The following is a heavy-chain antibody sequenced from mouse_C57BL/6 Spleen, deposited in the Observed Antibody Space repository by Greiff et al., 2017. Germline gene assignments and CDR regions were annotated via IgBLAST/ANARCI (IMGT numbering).Heavy chain of an antibody. V-gene: IGHV1-64*01. Sequence: QVQLKQPGAELVKPGASVKLSCKASGYTFTSYWMHWVKQRPGQGLEWIGMIHPNSGSTNYNEKFKSKATLTVDKSSSTAYMQLSSLTSEDSAVYYCARTPLYGSSSYYAMDYWGQGTSVTVSS. CDR3: ARTPLYGSSSYYAMDY. D-gene: IGHD1-1*01. CDR1: GYTFTSYW. CDR2: IHPNSGST. J-gene: IGHJ4*01.